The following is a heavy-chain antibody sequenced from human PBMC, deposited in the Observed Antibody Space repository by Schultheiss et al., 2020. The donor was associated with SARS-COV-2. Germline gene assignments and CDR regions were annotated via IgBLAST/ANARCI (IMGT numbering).Heavy chain of an antibody. V-gene: IGHV3-23*01. D-gene: IGHD2-2*01. CDR3: ARDLVGYCSSTSCYSEYYYYYMDV. CDR2: VSGSGGST. CDR1: GFTFSRNA. Sequence: GESLKISCAASGFTFSRNAVNWVRQAPGKGLEWVSSVSGSGGSTYYADSVKGRFTISRDNSKSTLYLQMNSLRAEDTAVYYCARDLVGYCSSTSCYSEYYYYYMDVWGKGTTVTVSS. J-gene: IGHJ6*03.